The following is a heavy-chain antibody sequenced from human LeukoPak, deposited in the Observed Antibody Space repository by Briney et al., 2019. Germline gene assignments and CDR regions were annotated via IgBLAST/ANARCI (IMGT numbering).Heavy chain of an antibody. CDR3: ARGAPSMNLLLLFDP. Sequence: ASVKVSCKASGYTFTGYYMHWVRQAPGQGLEWMGWINPNSGGTNYAQKFQGWVTMTRDTSISTAYMELSRLRSDDTAVYYCARGAPSMNLLLLFDPWGQGTLVTVSS. CDR2: INPNSGGT. V-gene: IGHV1-2*04. J-gene: IGHJ5*02. D-gene: IGHD2/OR15-2a*01. CDR1: GYTFTGYY.